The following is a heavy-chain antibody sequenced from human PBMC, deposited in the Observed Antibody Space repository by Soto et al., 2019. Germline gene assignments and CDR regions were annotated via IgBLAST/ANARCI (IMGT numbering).Heavy chain of an antibody. D-gene: IGHD3-10*01. V-gene: IGHV2-5*02. Sequence: QITLKESGPTLVKPTQTLTVTCTFSGFSLRTSGAGVGWIRQPPGKALEWLAVIYWDDDKYYSPSLKSRLTVIKHSSKNQVVLIMTNADPVDTATYYCAHRLGQSGSNWDSGAYDFWGEGTMVTVSS. CDR1: GFSLRTSGAG. CDR2: IYWDDDK. J-gene: IGHJ3*01. CDR3: AHRLGQSGSNWDSGAYDF.